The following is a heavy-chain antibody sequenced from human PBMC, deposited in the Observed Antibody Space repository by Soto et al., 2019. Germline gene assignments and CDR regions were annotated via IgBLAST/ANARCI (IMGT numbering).Heavy chain of an antibody. D-gene: IGHD2-2*01. V-gene: IGHV4-31*03. CDR1: GGSISSGGYY. J-gene: IGHJ5*02. Sequence: QVQLQESGPGLVKPSQTLSLTCTVSGGSISSGGYYWSWIRQHPGKGLEWIGYIYYSGSTYYNPSLKSRVTISVDTAKNQCSLKLSSVTAADTAVYYCARGTVDIVVVPAATRNWFDPWGQGTLVTVSS. CDR3: ARGTVDIVVVPAATRNWFDP. CDR2: IYYSGST.